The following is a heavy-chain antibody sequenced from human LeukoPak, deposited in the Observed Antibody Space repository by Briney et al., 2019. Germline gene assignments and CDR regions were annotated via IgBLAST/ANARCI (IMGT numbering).Heavy chain of an antibody. CDR3: TRTTVTMADWFDP. J-gene: IGHJ5*02. CDR1: GFTFSGSA. CDR2: IRTKGKSYAT. V-gene: IGHV3-73*01. D-gene: IGHD4-11*01. Sequence: GGSLRLSCAASGFTFSGSAMHWDRQASGKGLEWVGRIRTKGKSYATEYAVSVKGRFIISRDDLKNTAYMQMNSLKIEDTAVYYCTRTTVTMADWFDPWGQGTLVTVSS.